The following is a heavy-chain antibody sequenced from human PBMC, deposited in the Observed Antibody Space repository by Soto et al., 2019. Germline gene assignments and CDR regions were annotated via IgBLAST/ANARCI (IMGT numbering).Heavy chain of an antibody. Sequence: SETLSLTCTVSGDSVSSVGFHWAWLRRPPGKGLEWIGYIYNGGSTYYRPYLESRMHMSLDATRTHYSLSLTSVTAADTAVYFCARAPVGLDTISYFDYWGQGKLVTVSS. CDR1: GDSVSSVGFH. J-gene: IGHJ4*02. V-gene: IGHV4-30-4*01. D-gene: IGHD3-3*01. CDR3: ARAPVGLDTISYFDY. CDR2: IYNGGST.